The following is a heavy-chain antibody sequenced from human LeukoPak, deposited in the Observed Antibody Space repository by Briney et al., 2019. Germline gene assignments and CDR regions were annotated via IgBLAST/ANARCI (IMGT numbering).Heavy chain of an antibody. CDR3: AREPVPRYYDYVWGSYRPKYYFDY. J-gene: IGHJ4*02. D-gene: IGHD3-16*02. V-gene: IGHV1-18*01. CDR1: GYTFTSYG. Sequence: ASVKVSCKASGYTFTSYGISWVRQAPGQGLEWMGWISAYNGNTNYAQKLQGRVTMTTDTSTSTAYMELRSLRSDDTAVYCCAREPVPRYYDYVWGSYRPKYYFDYWGQGTLVTVSS. CDR2: ISAYNGNT.